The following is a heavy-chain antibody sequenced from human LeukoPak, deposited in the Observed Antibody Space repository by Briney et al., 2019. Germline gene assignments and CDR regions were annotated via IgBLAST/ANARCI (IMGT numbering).Heavy chain of an antibody. CDR2: IYYSGST. J-gene: IGHJ6*03. Sequence: SETLSLTCTVSGGSISSYYWSWIRQPPGKGLEWIGYIYYSGSTNYNPSLKSRVTISVDTSKNQFSLKLSSVTAADTAVYYCARVRLDGSPYYYYYMDVWGKGTTVTVSS. D-gene: IGHD6-19*01. CDR3: ARVRLDGSPYYYYYMDV. CDR1: GGSISSYY. V-gene: IGHV4-59*01.